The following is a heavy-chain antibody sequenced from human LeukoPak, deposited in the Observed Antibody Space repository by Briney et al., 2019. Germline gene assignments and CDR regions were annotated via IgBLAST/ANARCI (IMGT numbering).Heavy chain of an antibody. D-gene: IGHD1-1*01. J-gene: IGHJ6*02. CDR1: GLTGSSNF. CDR2: MYSGGST. Sequence: GGSLRLSCAASGLTGSSNFMTWVRQAPGKGLEWVSAMYSGGSTFHADSVRGRFNISRDNSKKTMFLQMSSLRVEDAAVYYCASSGTASRGAMDVWGQGTTVTVSS. CDR3: ASSGTASRGAMDV. V-gene: IGHV3-66*01.